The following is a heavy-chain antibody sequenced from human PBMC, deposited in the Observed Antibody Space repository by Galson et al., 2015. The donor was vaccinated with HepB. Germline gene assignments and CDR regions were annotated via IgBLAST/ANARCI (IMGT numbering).Heavy chain of an antibody. CDR3: AKESIMGAYFDY. J-gene: IGHJ4*02. D-gene: IGHD1-26*01. Sequence: SLRLSCAASGFPFSSYAMTWVRQAPGKGLEWVSAISATGGSTFYADSVKGRFTISRDNSKNILYLQMSSLRVDDTAVYFCAKESIMGAYFDYWGQGTLVSVSS. CDR2: ISATGGST. V-gene: IGHV3-23*01. CDR1: GFPFSSYA.